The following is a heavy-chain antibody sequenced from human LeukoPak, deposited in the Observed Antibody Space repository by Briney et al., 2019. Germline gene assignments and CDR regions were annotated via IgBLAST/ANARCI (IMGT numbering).Heavy chain of an antibody. D-gene: IGHD3-10*01. CDR2: IYYSGST. V-gene: IGHV4-59*01. J-gene: IGHJ4*02. CDR3: ARGRPFYYGSGSYYDY. Sequence: SETLSLTCTVSGGSISSYYWSWIWQPPGKGLEWIGYIYYSGSTNYNPSLKSRVTISVGTSKNQFSLKLSSVTAADTAVYYCARGRPFYYGSGSYYDYWGQGTLVTVSS. CDR1: GGSISSYY.